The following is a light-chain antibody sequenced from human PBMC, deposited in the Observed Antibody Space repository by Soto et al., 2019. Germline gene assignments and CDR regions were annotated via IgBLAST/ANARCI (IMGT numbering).Light chain of an antibody. J-gene: IGKJ5*01. CDR2: FGS. V-gene: IGKV2-28*01. Sequence: EILMTQSTLTLPVTPGEPASISCRSSQSLLYNNTYNYLDWYVQKPGQSPQLLIYFGSNRAPGVPDRFSGSGSGTDFTLKINRVEAEDVGTYYCMQALQSLTFGQGTRLEIK. CDR3: MQALQSLT. CDR1: QSLLYNNTYNY.